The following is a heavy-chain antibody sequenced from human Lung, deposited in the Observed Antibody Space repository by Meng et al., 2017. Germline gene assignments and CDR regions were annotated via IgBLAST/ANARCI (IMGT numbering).Heavy chain of an antibody. CDR1: GYNFPDYY. CDR2: INPKSGDT. D-gene: IGHD1-1*01. V-gene: IGHV1-2*06. CDR3: ARGNWYYFDY. Sequence: QGQPVQSGVEVKKPGASVKVSCKPSGYNFPDYYIHWVRRAPGQELEWMGRINPKSGDTHYAQKFQARVTMTGDTSISTAYMELSGLRSDDTAMYYCARGNWYYFDYWGQGTLVTVSS. J-gene: IGHJ4*02.